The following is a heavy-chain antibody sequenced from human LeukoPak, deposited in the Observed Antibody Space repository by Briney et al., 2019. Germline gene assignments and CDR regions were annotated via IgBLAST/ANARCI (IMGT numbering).Heavy chain of an antibody. CDR3: AGGITIFGVVSHFDY. CDR1: GGSISSDY. J-gene: IGHJ4*02. D-gene: IGHD3-3*01. Sequence: SETLSLTCTVSGGSISSDYWSWIRQPPGRGLEWIGYIYYRGSTNYNSSLKSRVTISLDTSKNQVSLELSSVTAADTAVYYCAGGITIFGVVSHFDYWGQGTLVTVSS. V-gene: IGHV4-59*01. CDR2: IYYRGST.